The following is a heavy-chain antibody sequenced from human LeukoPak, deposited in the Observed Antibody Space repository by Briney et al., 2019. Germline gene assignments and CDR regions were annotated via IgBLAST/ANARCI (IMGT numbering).Heavy chain of an antibody. CDR2: IAPHNGNT. CDR1: GYTFTSYG. CDR3: ASRSGTTPYYFDY. V-gene: IGHV1-18*01. Sequence: ASAKISCKVSGYTFTSYGLSWMRQAPGQGLEWMGWIAPHNGNTNYAQKLQGRVTMTTDTSTSTAYMELRSLRSDDTAVYYCASRSGTTPYYFDYWGQGTLVTVSS. D-gene: IGHD4-17*01. J-gene: IGHJ4*02.